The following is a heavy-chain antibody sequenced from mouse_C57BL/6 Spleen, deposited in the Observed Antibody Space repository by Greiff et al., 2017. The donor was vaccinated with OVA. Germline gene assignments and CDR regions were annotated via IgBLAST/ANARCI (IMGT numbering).Heavy chain of an antibody. D-gene: IGHD4-1*01. CDR2: ISSGSSTI. V-gene: IGHV5-17*01. J-gene: IGHJ2*01. CDR1: GFTFSDYG. Sequence: EVQVVESGGGLVKPGGSLKLSCAASGFTFSDYGMHWVRQAPEKGLEWVAYISSGSSTIYYADTVKGRFTISRDNAKNTLFLQMTSLRSEDAAMYYCARGTGSYFDYWGQGTTLTVSS. CDR3: ARGTGSYFDY.